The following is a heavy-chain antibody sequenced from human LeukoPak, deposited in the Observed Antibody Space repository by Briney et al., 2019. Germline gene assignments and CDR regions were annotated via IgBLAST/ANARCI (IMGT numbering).Heavy chain of an antibody. D-gene: IGHD3-22*01. CDR2: IYYSGST. J-gene: IGHJ4*02. CDR3: ARHAYDSSGYHYFDY. Sequence: PSETLSLTCTVSGGSISSSSYYWGWIRQPPGKGLEWIGSIYYSGSTYYNPSLKSRVTISVDTSKNQFSLKLSSVTAADTAVYYRARHAYDSSGYHYFDYWGQGTLVTVSS. V-gene: IGHV4-39*01. CDR1: GGSISSSSYY.